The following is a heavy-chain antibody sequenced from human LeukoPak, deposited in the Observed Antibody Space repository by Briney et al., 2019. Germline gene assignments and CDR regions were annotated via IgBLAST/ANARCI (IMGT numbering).Heavy chain of an antibody. CDR1: GYTFTDYY. Sequence: ASVKVSCKASGYTFTDYYVHWVRQAPGQGLEWMGWINPNSGGTNYAQKFQGTVTMTRDTSISTAYMELTRLRSDDTAVYYCARERDNYDILTDYYEGNGFDPWGQGTLVTVSS. V-gene: IGHV1-2*02. J-gene: IGHJ5*02. D-gene: IGHD3-9*01. CDR3: ARERDNYDILTDYYEGNGFDP. CDR2: INPNSGGT.